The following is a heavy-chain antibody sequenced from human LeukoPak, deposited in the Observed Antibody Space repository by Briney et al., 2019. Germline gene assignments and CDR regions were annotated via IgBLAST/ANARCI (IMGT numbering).Heavy chain of an antibody. CDR3: ARGRISSFYYYYGMDV. CDR1: GGSFSGYY. D-gene: IGHD6-13*01. Sequence: SETLSLTCDVYGGSFSGYYWSWIRQPPGKGLEWIGEINHSGSTNYNPSLKSRVTISVDTSKNQFSLKLSSVTAADTAVHYCARGRISSFYYYYGMDVWGQGTTVTVSS. V-gene: IGHV4-34*01. J-gene: IGHJ6*02. CDR2: INHSGST.